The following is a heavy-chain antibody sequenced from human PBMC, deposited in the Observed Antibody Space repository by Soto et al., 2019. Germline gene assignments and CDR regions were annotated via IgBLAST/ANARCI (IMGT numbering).Heavy chain of an antibody. J-gene: IGHJ5*02. CDR3: ERGGLGDSSGYYYVDWFDP. CDR2: IYSSGST. CDR1: VGAINSYY. V-gene: IGHV4-4*07. Sequence: SETLSLTCTVSVGAINSYYWTWIRQPAGKGLEWIGRIYSSGSTNYNPSLKSRVTISVDTSKNQFSLKLSSVTAADTAVYYCERGGLGDSSGYYYVDWFDPWGQGTLVTVSS. D-gene: IGHD3-22*01.